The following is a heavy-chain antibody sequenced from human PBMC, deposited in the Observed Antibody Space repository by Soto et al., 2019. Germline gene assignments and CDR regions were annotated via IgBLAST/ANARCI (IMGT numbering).Heavy chain of an antibody. J-gene: IGHJ6*02. D-gene: IGHD3-10*01. CDR1: GGSISSSNW. Sequence: PSETLSLTCAVSGGSISSSNWWSWVRQPPGKGLEWIGEIYHSGSTNYNPSLKSRVTISVDKSKNQFSLKLSAVTAADTAVYYCARDYGSGSYYNYYYGMDVWGQGTTVT. CDR3: ARDYGSGSYYNYYYGMDV. V-gene: IGHV4-4*02. CDR2: IYHSGST.